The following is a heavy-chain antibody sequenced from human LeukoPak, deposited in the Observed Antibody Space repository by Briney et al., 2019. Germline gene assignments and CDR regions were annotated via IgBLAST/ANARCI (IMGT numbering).Heavy chain of an antibody. CDR1: GFTFSDYY. V-gene: IGHV3-11*04. CDR2: ISGSADSI. D-gene: IGHD3-22*01. Sequence: PGGSLSLSCAASGFTFSDYYMTWIRQAPGKGLEWLSYISGSADSIYYADSVKGRFTISRDSAKNSLYLQMNSLRAEDTAVYYCARRSGYYLDYWGQGTLVTVSS. CDR3: ARRSGYYLDY. J-gene: IGHJ4*02.